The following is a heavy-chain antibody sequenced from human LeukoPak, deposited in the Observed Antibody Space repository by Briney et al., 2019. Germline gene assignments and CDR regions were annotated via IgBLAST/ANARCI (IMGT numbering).Heavy chain of an antibody. CDR1: GYSFTSYW. D-gene: IGHD6-13*01. J-gene: IGHJ5*02. CDR3: ARRGILAAAGTNWFDP. Sequence: GESLKISCKGSGYSFTSYWIGWVRQMPGKGLEWMGIIYPGDSDTRCSPSFQGQVTISADKSISTAYLQWSSLKASDTAMYYCARRGILAAAGTNWFDPWGQGTLVTVSS. CDR2: IYPGDSDT. V-gene: IGHV5-51*01.